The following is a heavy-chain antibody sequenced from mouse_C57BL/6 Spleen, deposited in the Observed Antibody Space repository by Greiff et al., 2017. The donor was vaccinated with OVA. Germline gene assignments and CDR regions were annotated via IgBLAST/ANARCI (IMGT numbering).Heavy chain of an antibody. CDR3: AKDYQRGFAY. CDR2: IYPGDGDT. CDR1: GYAFSSSW. D-gene: IGHD1-1*02. V-gene: IGHV1-82*01. Sequence: VQLQQSGPELVKPGASVKISCKASGYAFSSSWMNWVKQRPGKGLEWIGRIYPGDGDTNYNGKFKGKATLTADKSSSTAYMQLSSLTSEDSAVYFCAKDYQRGFAYWGQGTLVTVSA. J-gene: IGHJ3*01.